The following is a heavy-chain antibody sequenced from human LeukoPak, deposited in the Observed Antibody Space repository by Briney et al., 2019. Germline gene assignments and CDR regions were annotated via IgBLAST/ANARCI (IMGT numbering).Heavy chain of an antibody. CDR2: ISGSGGST. Sequence: SGGSLRLSCAASGFTFSSYAMSWVRQAPGKGLEWVSAISGSGGSTYYADSVKGRFTISRDNSKNTLYLQMNSLRAEDTAVYYCARGHGSGRTFDIWGQGTMVTVSS. J-gene: IGHJ3*02. CDR3: ARGHGSGRTFDI. D-gene: IGHD1-26*01. CDR1: GFTFSSYA. V-gene: IGHV3-23*01.